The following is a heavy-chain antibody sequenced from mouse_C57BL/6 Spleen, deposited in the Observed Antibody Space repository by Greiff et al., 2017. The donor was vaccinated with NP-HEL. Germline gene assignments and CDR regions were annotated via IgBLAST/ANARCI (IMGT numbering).Heavy chain of an antibody. CDR2: IDPSDSYT. CDR1: GYTFTSYW. V-gene: IGHV1-50*01. J-gene: IGHJ2*01. Sequence: QVQLQQSGAELVKPGASVKLSCKASGYTFTSYWMQWVKQRPGQGLEWIGEIDPSDSYTNYNQKFKGKATLTVDTSSSTAYMQLSSLTSEDSAVYYCARSRYYGSSLDYWGQGTTLTVSS. D-gene: IGHD1-1*01. CDR3: ARSRYYGSSLDY.